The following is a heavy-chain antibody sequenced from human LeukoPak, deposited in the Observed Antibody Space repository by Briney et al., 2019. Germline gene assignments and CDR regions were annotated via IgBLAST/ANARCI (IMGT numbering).Heavy chain of an antibody. Sequence: GGSLRLSCAASGFTFSSYWMSWVRQAPGKGLEWVSVIYRGGRTYYAESVKGRFTISRDNSKNTLYLQMNSLRAEDTAVYYCARDLYYDSSAQDWGQGTLVTVSS. CDR1: GFTFSSYW. CDR3: ARDLYYDSSAQD. J-gene: IGHJ4*02. D-gene: IGHD3-22*01. CDR2: IYRGGRT. V-gene: IGHV3-53*01.